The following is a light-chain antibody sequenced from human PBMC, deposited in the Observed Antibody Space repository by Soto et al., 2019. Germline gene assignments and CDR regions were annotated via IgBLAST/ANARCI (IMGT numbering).Light chain of an antibody. V-gene: IGKV3-15*01. CDR3: QQRSNWLT. CDR2: GAS. Sequence: EIVMTQSPATLSVSPGERATLSCRASQSVRSLLFWDQQKPGQAPRLLICGASTRATGIAARFSGSGSATEVTLTISSLQSEDFAVYYCQQRSNWLTFGGGTKVEIK. J-gene: IGKJ4*01. CDR1: QSVRSL.